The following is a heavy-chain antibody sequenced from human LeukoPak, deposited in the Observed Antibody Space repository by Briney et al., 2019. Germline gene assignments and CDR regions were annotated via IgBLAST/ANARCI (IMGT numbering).Heavy chain of an antibody. CDR1: GFTFSSYN. V-gene: IGHV3-21*01. Sequence: GGSLRLSCAASGFTFSSYNMNWVRQAPGKGLEWVSSISSSSSYIYYADSVQGRFTISRDNAKNSLYLQMNSLRAEDTAVYYCARDHYDSSGYYCLDYWGQGTLVTVSS. CDR3: ARDHYDSSGYYCLDY. CDR2: ISSSSSYI. J-gene: IGHJ4*02. D-gene: IGHD3-22*01.